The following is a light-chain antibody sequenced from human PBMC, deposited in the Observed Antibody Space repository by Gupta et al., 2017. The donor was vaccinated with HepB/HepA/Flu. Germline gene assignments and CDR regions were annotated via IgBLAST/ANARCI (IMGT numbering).Light chain of an antibody. J-gene: IGKJ4*01. CDR1: QSVNSN. Sequence: EIAMTQSPATLSVSPGERATLSCRASQSVNSNLAWYQQKPGQGPRLLIYGASTRATGIPARLSGSGSGTEFTLTISSLQSEDFAVYYCQQYNNWPLTFGGGTKVEIK. V-gene: IGKV3-15*01. CDR3: QQYNNWPLT. CDR2: GAS.